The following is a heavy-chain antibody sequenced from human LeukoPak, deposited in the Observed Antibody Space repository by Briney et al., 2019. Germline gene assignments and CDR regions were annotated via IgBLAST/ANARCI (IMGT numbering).Heavy chain of an antibody. CDR2: IKQDGSEK. V-gene: IGHV3-7*01. CDR3: TREAAAGIDY. CDR1: GFTFSTYW. D-gene: IGHD6-13*01. Sequence: PGGSLRLSCAASGFTFSTYWMSWVRQAPGKGLEWVASIKQDGSEKYYLDSVKGRFTISRDNAKNSLYLQMNSLRAEDTAVYFCTREAAAGIDYWGQGTLVAASS. J-gene: IGHJ4*02.